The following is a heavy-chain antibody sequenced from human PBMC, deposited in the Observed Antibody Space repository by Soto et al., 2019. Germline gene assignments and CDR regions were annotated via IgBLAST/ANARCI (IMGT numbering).Heavy chain of an antibody. J-gene: IGHJ4*02. D-gene: IGHD6-19*01. CDR2: IVVGSGNT. CDR3: AADRYSSGWYVGY. CDR1: GFTFTSSA. V-gene: IGHV1-58*01. Sequence: SVKVSCKASGFTFTSSAVQWVRQARGQRLERIGWIVVGSGNTNYAQKFQERVTITRDMSTSTAYMELSSLRSEDTAVYYCAADRYSSGWYVGYWGQGTLVTVSS.